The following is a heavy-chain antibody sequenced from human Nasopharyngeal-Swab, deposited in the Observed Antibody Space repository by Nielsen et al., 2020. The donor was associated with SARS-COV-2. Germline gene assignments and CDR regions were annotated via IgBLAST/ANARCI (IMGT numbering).Heavy chain of an antibody. CDR3: AKDSDFWTGYSASANDY. D-gene: IGHD3/OR15-3a*01. Sequence: WIRQPPGKGLEWVSIISDSGDSTYYADSVKGRFTISRDNSRNTLYLQLNSLRADDTAVYYCAKDSDFWTGYSASANDYWGQGTLVTVSS. CDR2: ISDSGDST. V-gene: IGHV3-23*01. J-gene: IGHJ4*02.